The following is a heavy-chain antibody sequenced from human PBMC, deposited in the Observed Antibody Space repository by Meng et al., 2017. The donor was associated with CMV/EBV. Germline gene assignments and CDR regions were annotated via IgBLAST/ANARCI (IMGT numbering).Heavy chain of an antibody. CDR1: GGSISSYY. Sequence: SETLSLTCTVSGGSISSYYWSWIRQPPGKGLEWIGYIYYSGSTNYNPSLKSRVTISVDTSKNQFSLKLSSVTAADTAVYYCAREQTCGMDVWGQGTTVTVSS. CDR2: IYYSGST. V-gene: IGHV4-59*01. J-gene: IGHJ6*02. CDR3: AREQTCGMDV.